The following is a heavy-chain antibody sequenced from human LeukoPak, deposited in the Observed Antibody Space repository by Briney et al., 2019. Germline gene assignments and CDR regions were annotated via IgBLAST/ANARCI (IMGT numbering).Heavy chain of an antibody. D-gene: IGHD3-22*01. CDR1: GFTFDDYG. J-gene: IGHJ4*02. CDR2: INWNGGST. V-gene: IGHV3-20*01. Sequence: PGGSLRLSCAASGFTFDDYGMSWVRQAPGKGLEWVSGINWNGGSTGYADSVKGRFTISRDNAKNSLYLQMNSLRAEDTALYHCARDSGYYDSSGPFDYWGQGTLVTVSS. CDR3: ARDSGYYDSSGPFDY.